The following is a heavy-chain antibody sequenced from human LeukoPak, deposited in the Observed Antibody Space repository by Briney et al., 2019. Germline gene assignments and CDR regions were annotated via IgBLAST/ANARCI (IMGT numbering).Heavy chain of an antibody. CDR1: GFTFRSYA. V-gene: IGHV3-30*18. Sequence: GGSLRLSCAASGFTFRSYAMSWVRQAPGKGLEWVAVISYDGSNKYYADSVKGRFTISRDNSKNTLYLQMNSLRAEDTAVYYCANNGDHRLYYFDYWGQGTLVTVSS. CDR3: ANNGDHRLYYFDY. J-gene: IGHJ4*02. CDR2: ISYDGSNK. D-gene: IGHD4-17*01.